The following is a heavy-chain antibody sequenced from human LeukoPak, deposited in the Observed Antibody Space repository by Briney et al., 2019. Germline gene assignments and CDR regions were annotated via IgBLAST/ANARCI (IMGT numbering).Heavy chain of an antibody. CDR2: ISGSGGST. D-gene: IGHD1-1*01. J-gene: IGHJ6*03. CDR3: ATALLRASTYMDV. CDR1: GFTFSSYV. Sequence: GGSLRLSCAASGFTFSSYVMSWVRQAPGKGLEWVSGISGSGGSTYYADSVKGRFTISRDNSKNTLYLQMNSLGAEDTAVYYCATALLRASTYMDVWGKGTTVTVSS. V-gene: IGHV3-23*01.